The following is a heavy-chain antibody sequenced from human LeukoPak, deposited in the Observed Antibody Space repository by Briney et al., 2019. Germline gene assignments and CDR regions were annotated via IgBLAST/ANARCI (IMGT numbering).Heavy chain of an antibody. D-gene: IGHD4/OR15-4a*01. J-gene: IGHJ4*02. V-gene: IGHV4-4*07. Sequence: SETLSLTCTVSSGSINTYYWSWVRQPAGKGLEWIGRIYSGGSTHYNPSLNSRVTMSVDSSKNQFSLKLSSVTAADTAVYYCARDRNGDGATYFSYWGQGTLVTVSS. CDR1: SGSINTYY. CDR3: ARDRNGDGATYFSY. CDR2: IYSGGST.